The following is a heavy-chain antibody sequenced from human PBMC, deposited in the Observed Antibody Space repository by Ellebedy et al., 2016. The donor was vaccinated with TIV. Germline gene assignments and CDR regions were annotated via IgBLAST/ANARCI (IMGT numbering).Heavy chain of an antibody. CDR2: IYSGGST. CDR3: AKEGYDYIWGTTGQYFDY. D-gene: IGHD3-16*01. V-gene: IGHV3-53*01. CDR1: GFNVSSNY. Sequence: GESLKISXAASGFNVSSNYMSWVRQAPGKGLEWVSVIYSGGSTYYADSVKGRFTNSRDNSKNTLYLQMNSLRAEDTAVYYCAKEGYDYIWGTTGQYFDYWGQGTLVTVSS. J-gene: IGHJ4*02.